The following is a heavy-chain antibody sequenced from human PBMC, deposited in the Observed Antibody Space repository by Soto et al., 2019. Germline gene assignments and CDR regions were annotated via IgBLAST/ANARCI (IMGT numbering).Heavy chain of an antibody. Sequence: QVQLVQSGAEVKKPGSSVKVSCKASGGTFSSYAISWVRQAPGQGLEWMGGIIPIFGTANYAQKFQGRGTLTADESTSTASMELSSLRSEDTAVYYCAAPYSYGLYGMDVRGQGTTVTVSS. CDR2: IIPIFGTA. J-gene: IGHJ6*02. D-gene: IGHD5-18*01. CDR1: GGTFSSYA. CDR3: AAPYSYGLYGMDV. V-gene: IGHV1-69*12.